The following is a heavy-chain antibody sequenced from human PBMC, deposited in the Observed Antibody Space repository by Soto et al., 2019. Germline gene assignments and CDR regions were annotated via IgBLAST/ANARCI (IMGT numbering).Heavy chain of an antibody. CDR3: ARAGTSXTNGVCSSRYYYYGMDV. J-gene: IGHJ6*02. V-gene: IGHV3-21*01. CDR1: GFTFSSYS. D-gene: IGHD2-8*01. Sequence: GGSLRLSCAASGFTFSSYSMNWVRQAPGKGLEWVSSISSSSSYIYYADSVKGRFTISRDNAKNSLYLQMNSLRAEDTAVYYCARAGTSXTNGVCSSRYYYYGMDVWGQGTTVTVSS. CDR2: ISSSSSYI.